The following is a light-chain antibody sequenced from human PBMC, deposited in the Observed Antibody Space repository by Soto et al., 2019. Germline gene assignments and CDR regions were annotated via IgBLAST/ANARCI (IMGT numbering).Light chain of an antibody. CDR2: KAS. CDR3: HSTWA. J-gene: IGKJ1*01. CDR1: QGITYY. Sequence: DIQMTQSPSSLSASVGDRVTITCRASQGITYYLAWYQQKPGKVPKLLIYKASSLESEVPSRFSGSGSETEFTLTINSLQPDDFATYYCHSTWAFGQGTKVDIK. V-gene: IGKV1-5*03.